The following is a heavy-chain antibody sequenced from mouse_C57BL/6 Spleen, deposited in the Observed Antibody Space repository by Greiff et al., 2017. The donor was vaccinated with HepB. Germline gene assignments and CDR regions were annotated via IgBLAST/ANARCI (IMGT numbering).Heavy chain of an antibody. Sequence: EVKLQESGPGLVKPSQSLSLTCSVTGYSITSGYYWNWIRQFPGNKLEWMGYISYDGSNNYNPSLKNRISITRDTSKNQFFLKLNSVTTEDTATYYCARDGAGDVWGTGTTVTVSS. J-gene: IGHJ1*03. CDR1: GYSITSGYY. CDR2: ISYDGSN. CDR3: ARDGAGDV. V-gene: IGHV3-6*01.